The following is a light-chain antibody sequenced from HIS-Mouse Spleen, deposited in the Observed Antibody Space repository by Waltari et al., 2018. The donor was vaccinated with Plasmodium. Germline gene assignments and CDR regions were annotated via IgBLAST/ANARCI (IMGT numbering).Light chain of an antibody. Sequence: QSALTQPASVSGSPGQSITISCTGTSSDVGGYNYVSWYQQHPGKAPKLMIYAVSNRPSGGSNRFSGSKSGNTASLTISGLQAEDEADYYCSSYTSSSTLNYVFGTGTKVTVL. CDR3: SSYTSSSTLNYV. V-gene: IGLV2-14*03. J-gene: IGLJ1*01. CDR1: SSDVGGYNY. CDR2: AVS.